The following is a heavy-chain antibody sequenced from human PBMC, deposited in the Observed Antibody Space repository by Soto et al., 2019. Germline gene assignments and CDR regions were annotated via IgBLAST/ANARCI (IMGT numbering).Heavy chain of an antibody. Sequence: ASVKVSCKAPGCTFTSYYMHWVRQAPGQGLEWMGIVNPSGGSTSYAQKFQGRVTMTRDTSTSTVYMELSRLRSDDTAVYYCARSPIVGAIYGMDVWGQGTTVTVSS. CDR1: GCTFTSYY. CDR3: ARSPIVGAIYGMDV. J-gene: IGHJ6*02. V-gene: IGHV1-46*01. D-gene: IGHD1-26*01. CDR2: VNPSGGST.